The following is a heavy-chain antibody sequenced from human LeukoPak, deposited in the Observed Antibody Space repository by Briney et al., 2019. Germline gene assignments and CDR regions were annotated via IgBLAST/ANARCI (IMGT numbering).Heavy chain of an antibody. CDR2: IVGGDGGT. CDR1: GFLISTNG. CDR3: ARGAVYYMDI. D-gene: IGHD6-19*01. Sequence: GGSLRLSCAASGFLISTNGMSWVRQAPGKGLEWVSGIVGGDGGTYYADSVKGRFIISRDNSKNTLYVQMNSLRAEDTAVYYCARGAVYYMDIWGKGTTVTISS. V-gene: IGHV3-23*01. J-gene: IGHJ6*03.